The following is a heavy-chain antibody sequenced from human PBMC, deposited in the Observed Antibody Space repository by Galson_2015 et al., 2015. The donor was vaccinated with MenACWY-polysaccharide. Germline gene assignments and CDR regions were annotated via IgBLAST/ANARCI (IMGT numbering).Heavy chain of an antibody. CDR3: ARDYRMGISGTDCGP. Sequence: SLRLSCAASGFTFTNYAMNWVRQAPGMGLDWVSSITANSATTYYANSVKGRFTISRDNSKNTLYLHMNSLRAEDTAVYYCARDYRMGISGTDCGPWGQGTLFTVSS. CDR1: GFTFTNYA. J-gene: IGHJ5*02. CDR2: ITANSATT. D-gene: IGHD2-21*02. V-gene: IGHV3-23*01.